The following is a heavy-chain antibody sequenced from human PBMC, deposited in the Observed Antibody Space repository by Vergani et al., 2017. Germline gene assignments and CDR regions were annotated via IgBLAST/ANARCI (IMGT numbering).Heavy chain of an antibody. D-gene: IGHD3-22*01. V-gene: IGHV1-69*12. CDR3: ERATYETYYYYGMDV. CDR1: GGTFSSYA. Sequence: QVQLVQSGADVKKPGSSVKVSCKASGGTFSSYAISWVRQAPGQGLEWMGGIITIFGKANYPQKSQGRVTITADESTSTAYMGLSSLRSEDPAVYYCERATYETYYYYGMDVWGQGTTVTVSS. J-gene: IGHJ6*02. CDR2: IITIFGKA.